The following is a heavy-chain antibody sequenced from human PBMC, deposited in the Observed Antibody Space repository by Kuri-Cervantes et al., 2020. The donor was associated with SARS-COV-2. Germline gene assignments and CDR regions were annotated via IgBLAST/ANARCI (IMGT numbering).Heavy chain of an antibody. CDR3: AMLYYGDYGGFDY. CDR1: GGSISSSSYY. Sequence: ESLKISCTVSGGSISSSSYYWGWIRQPPGKGLEWIGEINHSGSTNYNPSLKSRVTISVDTSKNQFSLKLSSVTAADTAVYYCAMLYYGDYGGFDYWGQGTLVTVSS. V-gene: IGHV4-39*07. CDR2: INHSGST. J-gene: IGHJ4*02. D-gene: IGHD4-17*01.